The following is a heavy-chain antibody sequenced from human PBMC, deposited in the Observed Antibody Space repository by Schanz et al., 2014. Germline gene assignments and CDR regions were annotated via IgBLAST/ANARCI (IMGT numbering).Heavy chain of an antibody. CDR1: GFTFDDYT. CDR2: ISWDGGST. V-gene: IGHV3-43*01. D-gene: IGHD1-20*01. CDR3: AKDIGRLNWNDPNYYYYCGMDV. Sequence: DVQLVESGGVVVQPGGSLRLSCAASGFTFDDYTMHWVRQAPGKGLEWVSLISWDGGSTYYADSVKGRFTISRDNSKNSMYLQMNSLRTEHPALYYCAKDIGRLNWNDPNYYYYCGMDVWGQGTTVTVSS. J-gene: IGHJ6*02.